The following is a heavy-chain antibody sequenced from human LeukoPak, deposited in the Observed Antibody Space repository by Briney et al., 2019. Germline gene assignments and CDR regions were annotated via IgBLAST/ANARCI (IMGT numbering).Heavy chain of an antibody. Sequence: SVKVSCKASGGTFSSYAISWVRQAPGQGLEWMGGIIPIFGTANYAQKFQGRVTITADESTSTAYMELSSLRSEDPAVYYCATGTRYCSSTSCYYYYYYMDVWGKGTTVTVSS. D-gene: IGHD2-2*01. CDR1: GGTFSSYA. J-gene: IGHJ6*03. CDR3: ATGTRYCSSTSCYYYYYYMDV. CDR2: IIPIFGTA. V-gene: IGHV1-69*13.